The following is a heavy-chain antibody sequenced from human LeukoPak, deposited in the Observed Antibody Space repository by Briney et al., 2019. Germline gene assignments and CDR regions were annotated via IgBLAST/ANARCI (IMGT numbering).Heavy chain of an antibody. D-gene: IGHD6-13*01. CDR2: ISSSSYI. J-gene: IGHJ3*02. CDR1: GFTFSSYS. V-gene: IGHV3-21*01. CDR3: ARAAAGARGAFDI. Sequence: PGGSLRLSCAASGFTFSSYSMNWVRQAPGKGLEWVSSISSSSYIYYADSVKGRFTISRDNAKNSLYLQMNSLRAEDTAVYYCARAAAGARGAFDIWGQGTMVTVSS.